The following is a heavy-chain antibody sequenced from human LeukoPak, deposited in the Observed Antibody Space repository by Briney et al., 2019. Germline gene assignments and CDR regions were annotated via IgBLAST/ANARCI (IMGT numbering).Heavy chain of an antibody. D-gene: IGHD5-18*01. J-gene: IGHJ3*02. CDR1: GFTFSSYG. CDR3: AKSYPAMVPFDAFDI. CDR2: ISYDGSNK. Sequence: GGSLRLSCAASGFTFSSYGMHWVRQAPGKGLEWVAVISYDGSNKYYADSVKGRFTISRDNSKNTLYLQMNSLRAEDTAVYYCAKSYPAMVPFDAFDIWGQGTMVAVSS. V-gene: IGHV3-30*18.